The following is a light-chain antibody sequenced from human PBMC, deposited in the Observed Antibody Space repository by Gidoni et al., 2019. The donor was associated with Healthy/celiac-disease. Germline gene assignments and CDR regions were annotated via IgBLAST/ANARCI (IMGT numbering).Light chain of an antibody. Sequence: DIQMTQSPSTLSASVGDRVTITCRASQSISSWLAWYQQKPGNAPKLLIYKASSLESGVPSRFRGSGSVTEFTLTISSLQPDDFATYSCQQYNSYSKWTFGQGTKVEIK. CDR1: QSISSW. V-gene: IGKV1-5*03. CDR2: KAS. J-gene: IGKJ1*01. CDR3: QQYNSYSKWT.